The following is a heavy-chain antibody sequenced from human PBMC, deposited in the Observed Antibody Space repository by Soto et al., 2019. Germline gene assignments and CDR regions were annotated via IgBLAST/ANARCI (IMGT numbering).Heavy chain of an antibody. D-gene: IGHD2-21*02. CDR2: IYPGDSDT. V-gene: IGHV5-51*01. J-gene: IGHJ4*02. CDR1: RYSFTSYW. CDR3: ARQGVVTAIIDY. Sequence: GESLKISCKGSRYSFTSYWIGWVRQMPGKGLEWMGIIYPGDSDTRYSPSFQGQVTISADKSISTAYLQLSSLKASDAAMYYCARQGVVTAIIDYWGQRTLVAVS.